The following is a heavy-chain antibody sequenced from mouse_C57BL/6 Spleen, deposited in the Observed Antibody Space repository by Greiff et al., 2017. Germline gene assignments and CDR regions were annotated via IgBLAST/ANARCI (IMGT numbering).Heavy chain of an antibody. CDR3: ARCPNDYDGAMDY. CDR2: IYPRDGST. Sequence: VMLVESDAELVKPGASVKISCKVSGYTFTDHTIHWMKQRPEQGLEWIGYIYPRDGSTKYNEKFKGKATLTADKSSSTAYMQLNSLTSEDSAVYFCARCPNDYDGAMDYWGQGTSVTVSS. V-gene: IGHV1-78*01. CDR1: GYTFTDHT. D-gene: IGHD2-4*01. J-gene: IGHJ4*01.